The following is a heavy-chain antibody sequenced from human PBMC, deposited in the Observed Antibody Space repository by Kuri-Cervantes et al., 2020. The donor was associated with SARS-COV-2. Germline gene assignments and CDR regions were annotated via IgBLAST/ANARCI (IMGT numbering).Heavy chain of an antibody. J-gene: IGHJ4*02. V-gene: IGHV4-38-2*02. D-gene: IGHD5-24*01. CDR1: GYSISSGYY. Sequence: LETLSLTCAVSGYSISSGYYWGWIRQPPGKGLEWIGSIYHSGSTYYNPSLKSRVTISVDTSKNQFSLKLSSVTAADTAVYYCARDQVEMGFDYWGQGTLVTVSS. CDR2: IYHSGST. CDR3: ARDQVEMGFDY.